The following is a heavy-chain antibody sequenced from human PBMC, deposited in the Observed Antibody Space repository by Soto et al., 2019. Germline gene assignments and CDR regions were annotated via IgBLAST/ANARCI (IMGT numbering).Heavy chain of an antibody. CDR1: GYTFTGYY. CDR2: INPNSGGT. V-gene: IGHV1-2*02. J-gene: IGHJ4*02. Sequence: ASVKVSCKASGYTFTGYYMHWVRQAPGQGLEWMGWINPNSGGTNYAQKFQGRVTMTRDTSISTAYMELSRLRSDDTAVYYCARRPGYCSSTSCYPLDYWGQGTLVTVSS. CDR3: ARRPGYCSSTSCYPLDY. D-gene: IGHD2-2*01.